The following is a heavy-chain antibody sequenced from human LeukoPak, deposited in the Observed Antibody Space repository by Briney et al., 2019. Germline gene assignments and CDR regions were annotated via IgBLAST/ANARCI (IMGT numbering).Heavy chain of an antibody. CDR3: ARGQGRLGELSVDY. Sequence: ASVKVSCKASGYTFTSYDINWVRQATGQGLAWMGWMNPNSANTGYAQKFQGRVTMTRNTSISTAYMELSSLRSEDTAVYYCARGQGRLGELSVDYWGQGTLVTVSS. J-gene: IGHJ4*02. CDR2: MNPNSANT. CDR1: GYTFTSYD. V-gene: IGHV1-8*01. D-gene: IGHD3-16*02.